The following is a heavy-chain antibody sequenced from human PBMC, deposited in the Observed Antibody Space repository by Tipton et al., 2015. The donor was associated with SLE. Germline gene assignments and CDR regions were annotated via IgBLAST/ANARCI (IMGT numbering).Heavy chain of an antibody. V-gene: IGHV4-61*09. Sequence: TLSLTCTVSGGSISSSSYYWGWIRQPAGKGLEWIGYIYTSGSTNYNASLKSRVTISIDTSKNQFSLKLSSVTAADTAVYYCARRSVAGTDYWGQGTLVTVSS. CDR3: ARRSVAGTDY. J-gene: IGHJ4*02. CDR1: GGSISSSSYY. CDR2: IYTSGST. D-gene: IGHD6-19*01.